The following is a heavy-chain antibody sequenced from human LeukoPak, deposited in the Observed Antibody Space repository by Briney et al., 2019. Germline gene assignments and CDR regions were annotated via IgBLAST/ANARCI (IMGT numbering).Heavy chain of an antibody. Sequence: GGSLRLSCAASGFTFDDYGMSWVRQAPGKGLEWVSGINWNGGSTGYADSVKGRFTISRDNAKDSLYVQMNSLRAEDTAFYYCARAGYDVLRFLEWLRGLDYLGQGTLVTVSS. CDR2: INWNGGST. D-gene: IGHD3-3*01. CDR3: ARAGYDVLRFLEWLRGLDY. V-gene: IGHV3-20*04. J-gene: IGHJ4*02. CDR1: GFTFDDYG.